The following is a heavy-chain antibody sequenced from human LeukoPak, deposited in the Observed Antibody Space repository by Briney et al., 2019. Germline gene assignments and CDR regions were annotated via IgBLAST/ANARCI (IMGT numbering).Heavy chain of an antibody. J-gene: IGHJ3*02. CDR1: GFTFSSYE. V-gene: IGHV3-48*03. D-gene: IGHD3-3*01. CDR3: ARDFTSGYYMYAFDI. CDR2: ISSSGSTI. Sequence: GGSLRLSCAASGFTFSSYEMNWVRQAPGKGLEWVSYISSSGSTIYYADSVKGRFTTSRDNAKNSLYLQMNSLRAEDTAVYYCARDFTSGYYMYAFDIWGQGTMVTVSS.